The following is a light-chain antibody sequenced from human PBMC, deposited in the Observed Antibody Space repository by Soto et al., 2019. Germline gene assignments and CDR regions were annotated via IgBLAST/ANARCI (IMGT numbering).Light chain of an antibody. CDR3: QQRISWPPT. V-gene: IGKV3-11*01. J-gene: IGKJ1*01. CDR1: QNVSSY. CDR2: DAS. Sequence: PGERATLSCRASQNVSSYLLWYQQKPGQAPRLLIYDASNRATGIPARFSGSGSGTDFTLNIRSLEPEDFSVFYCQQRISWPPTFGQGTKVDIK.